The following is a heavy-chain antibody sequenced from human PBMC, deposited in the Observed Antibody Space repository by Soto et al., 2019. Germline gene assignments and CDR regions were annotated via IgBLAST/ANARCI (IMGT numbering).Heavy chain of an antibody. V-gene: IGHV6-1*01. CDR1: GDRVSSNSAA. Sequence: SQTLSLTCAISGDRVSSNSAAWNWIRQSPSRDLEWLGRTYYRPKWYNDYAGSVKSRITINPDTSKNQFYLPLNSGTTEDTAVYYCARERGAALRLWGQGTLVTVSS. CDR3: ARERGAALRL. D-gene: IGHD5-12*01. J-gene: IGHJ4*02. CDR2: TYYRPKWYN.